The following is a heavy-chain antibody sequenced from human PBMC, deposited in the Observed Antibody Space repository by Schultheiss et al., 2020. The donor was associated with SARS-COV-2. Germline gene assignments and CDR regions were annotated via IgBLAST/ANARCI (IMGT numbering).Heavy chain of an antibody. CDR3: AREVAARRGFEY. J-gene: IGHJ4*02. D-gene: IGHD6-6*01. V-gene: IGHV3-53*01. CDR1: GFTVSSNY. Sequence: GGSLRLSCAASGFTVSSNYMSWVRQAPGKGLEWVSVIYSGGSTYYADSVKGRFTISRDNSKNTLYLQMNSLRAEDTAVYYCAREVAARRGFEYWGQGTLVTVAS. CDR2: IYSGGST.